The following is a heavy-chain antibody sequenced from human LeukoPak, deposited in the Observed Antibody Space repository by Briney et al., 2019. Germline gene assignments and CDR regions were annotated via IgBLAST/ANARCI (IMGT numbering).Heavy chain of an antibody. Sequence: PGGSLRLSCAASGFTVSSNYISWVRQAPGKGLEWVSVIYSGGETYYADSVKGRFTISRDNSKNTLYLQMNSLRAEDTAVYYCARGRRLRYFDYWGQGTLVTVSS. J-gene: IGHJ4*02. CDR1: GFTVSSNY. D-gene: IGHD3-9*01. CDR2: IYSGGET. CDR3: ARGRRLRYFDY. V-gene: IGHV3-53*01.